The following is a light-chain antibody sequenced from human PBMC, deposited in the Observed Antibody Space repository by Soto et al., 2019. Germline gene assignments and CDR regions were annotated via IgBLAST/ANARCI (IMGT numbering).Light chain of an antibody. CDR2: GAS. CDR1: QSVSSSY. Sequence: EIVLTQSPGTLSLSPGETATLSCRASQSVSSSYLAWYQQKPGQAPRLLIYGASSRATGIPDRFSGSGSGTDFTLTISRLEPEDFAVYYCQQYGSSLGTFGPGTKVD. V-gene: IGKV3-20*01. CDR3: QQYGSSLGT. J-gene: IGKJ3*01.